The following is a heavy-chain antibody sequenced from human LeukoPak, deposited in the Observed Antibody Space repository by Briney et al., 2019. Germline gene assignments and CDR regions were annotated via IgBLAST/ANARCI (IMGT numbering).Heavy chain of an antibody. CDR3: ARDRYCSGGSCYFLAPFDY. J-gene: IGHJ4*02. CDR1: GYTFTSYG. V-gene: IGHV1-18*01. Sequence: GASVKVSCKASGYTFTSYGISWVRRAPGQGLEWMGWISAYNGNTNYAQKLQGRVTMTTDTSTSTAYMELRSLRSDDTAVYYCARDRYCSGGSCYFLAPFDYWGQGTLVTVSS. CDR2: ISAYNGNT. D-gene: IGHD2-15*01.